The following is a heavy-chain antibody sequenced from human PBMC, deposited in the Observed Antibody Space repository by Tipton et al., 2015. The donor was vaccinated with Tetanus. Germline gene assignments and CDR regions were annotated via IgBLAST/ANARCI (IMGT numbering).Heavy chain of an antibody. CDR3: ASSTVTR. CDR1: GFTLRSYS. CDR2: ISTTSNTI. Sequence: GSLRLSCIASGFTLRSYSMNWVRQAPGKGLEWISYISTTSNTIYYADSVKGRFTISRDNAMNSVSLQMTNLRREDAGVYYCASSTVTRWGPGAPVTVSS. V-gene: IGHV3-48*01. D-gene: IGHD4-17*01. J-gene: IGHJ4*02.